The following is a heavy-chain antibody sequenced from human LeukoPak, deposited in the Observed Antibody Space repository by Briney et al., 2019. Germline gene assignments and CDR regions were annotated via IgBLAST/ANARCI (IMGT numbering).Heavy chain of an antibody. CDR2: ISGTSSTI. V-gene: IGHV3-48*04. D-gene: IGHD4-11*01. J-gene: IGHJ4*02. Sequence: GGSLRLSCAASGFNFSRHTMNWVRPAPGKGLEWVSYISGTSSTIYYADSVKGRFTISRDNAENSLYLQTNSLSAEDTAVYYCARARVMGGGENFDFWGQGTLVTVSS. CDR1: GFNFSRHT. CDR3: ARARVMGGGENFDF.